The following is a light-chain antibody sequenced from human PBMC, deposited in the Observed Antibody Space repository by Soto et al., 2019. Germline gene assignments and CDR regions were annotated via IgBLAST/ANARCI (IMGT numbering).Light chain of an antibody. J-gene: IGLJ3*02. Sequence: QAASVSGSPGQSITISCTGTSSDIGSYNLVSWYQQHPGKAPKVIIYEGSNRPSGVSNRFSASKSGNKASLTISGLQAEDEADYYCCSYAASSTFNWVFGGGTKVTVL. V-gene: IGLV2-23*03. CDR3: CSYAASSTFNWV. CDR1: SSDIGSYNL. CDR2: EGS.